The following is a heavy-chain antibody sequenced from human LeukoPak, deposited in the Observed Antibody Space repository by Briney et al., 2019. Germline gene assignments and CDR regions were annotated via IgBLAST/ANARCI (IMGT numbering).Heavy chain of an antibody. CDR3: ARDSGSESFDY. Sequence: GGSLRLSCAASGFTFSSYWMHWVRQGPGKGLVWVSRISTDGSSTDYADSVKGRFTISRENAKNTLYLQMNSLGAEDTAVYYCARDSGSESFDYWGQGTLVTVSS. J-gene: IGHJ4*02. CDR1: GFTFSSYW. D-gene: IGHD3-10*01. V-gene: IGHV3-74*01. CDR2: ISTDGSST.